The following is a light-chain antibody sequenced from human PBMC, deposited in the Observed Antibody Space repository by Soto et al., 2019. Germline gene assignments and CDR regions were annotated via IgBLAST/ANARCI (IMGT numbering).Light chain of an antibody. CDR2: GAS. V-gene: IGKV3-20*01. CDR3: QQYHISRT. CDR1: QSVGNS. Sequence: IVLTQSPATLSLSPGERATLSCRASQSVGNSLAWYQERPGQAPRLLIYGASSRATGIPERFSGSGSGTDFTLTISRLEPEDFAVYFCQQYHISRTFGQGTKVEIK. J-gene: IGKJ1*01.